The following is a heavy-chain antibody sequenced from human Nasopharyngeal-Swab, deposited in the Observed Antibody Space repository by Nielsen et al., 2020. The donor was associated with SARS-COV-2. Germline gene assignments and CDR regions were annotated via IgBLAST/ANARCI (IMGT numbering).Heavy chain of an antibody. CDR3: ATCSRAHCYPPDDAFDI. CDR2: IYSRGST. J-gene: IGHJ3*02. CDR1: GGYISSGGHY. Sequence: SETLSLTCTVSGGYISSGGHYWSWIRLPAGKGLEWIWRIYSRGSTNYNPSLKSRVSISLDTSKNQFSLRLSSVTAADTAMYYCATCSRAHCYPPDDAFDIWGQGTMV. D-gene: IGHD2-21*02. V-gene: IGHV4-61*02.